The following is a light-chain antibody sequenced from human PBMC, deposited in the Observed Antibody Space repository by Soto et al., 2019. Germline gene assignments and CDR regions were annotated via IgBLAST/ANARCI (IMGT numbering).Light chain of an antibody. J-gene: IGLJ3*02. V-gene: IGLV2-23*01. CDR2: EGS. CDR3: CSYAGSGTLV. CDR1: SSDVGSYNL. Sequence: TGXSSDVGSYNLVSWYQQHPGKAPKLMXYEGSKRPXGVSNRFSGSKSGYTASLTISGLQAEDEADYYCCSYAGSGTLVFGGGTKLTVL.